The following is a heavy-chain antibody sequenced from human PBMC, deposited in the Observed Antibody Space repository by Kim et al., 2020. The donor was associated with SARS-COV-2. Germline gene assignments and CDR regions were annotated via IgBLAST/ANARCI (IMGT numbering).Heavy chain of an antibody. CDR2: INHSGST. Sequence: VYGGSFSGYYWSWIRQPPGKGLEWIGEINHSGSTNYNPSLKSRVTISVDTSKNQFSLKLSSVTAADTAVYYCARSDFALGYYFDYWGQGTLAT. V-gene: IGHV4-34*01. CDR1: GGSFSGYY. CDR3: ARSDFALGYYFDY. J-gene: IGHJ4*02. D-gene: IGHD3-3*01.